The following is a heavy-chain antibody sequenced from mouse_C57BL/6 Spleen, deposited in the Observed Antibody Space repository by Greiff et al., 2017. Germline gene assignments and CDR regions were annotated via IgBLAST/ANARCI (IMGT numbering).Heavy chain of an antibody. CDR1: GYTFTSYG. Sequence: QVHVKQSGAELARPGASVKLSCKASGYTFTSYGISWVKQRTGQGLEWIGEIYPRSGTTYYNEKFKGKATLTADKSSSTAYMELRSLTSEDSAVYFCQGDGSAMDYWGQGTSVTVSS. V-gene: IGHV1-81*01. J-gene: IGHJ4*01. CDR2: IYPRSGTT. D-gene: IGHD1-1*01. CDR3: QGDGSAMDY.